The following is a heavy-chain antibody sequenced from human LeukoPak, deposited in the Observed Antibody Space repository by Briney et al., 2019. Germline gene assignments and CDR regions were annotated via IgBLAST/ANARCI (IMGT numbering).Heavy chain of an antibody. CDR3: ARGTAMVRAYYFDY. V-gene: IGHV3-48*04. CDR1: GFTFSSYS. Sequence: GGSLRLSCAASGFTFSSYSMNWVRQAPGKGLEWVSSISSSGSTIYYADSVKGRFTISRDNAKNSLYLQMNSLRAEDAAVYYCARGTAMVRAYYFDYWGQGTLVTVSS. D-gene: IGHD5-18*01. J-gene: IGHJ4*02. CDR2: ISSSGSTI.